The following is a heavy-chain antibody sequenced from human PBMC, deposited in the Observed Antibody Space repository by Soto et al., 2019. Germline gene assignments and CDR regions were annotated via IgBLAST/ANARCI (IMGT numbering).Heavy chain of an antibody. D-gene: IGHD3-10*01. CDR3: ATESGENLASPFDA. J-gene: IGHJ4*02. Sequence: QVQLVQSGADVKKPGCSVKVSCQASGVTFSSETLGWVRQAPGQGLKWVGGIIPLFGTASYAQKFQGRVTITADESTSTVYMELSSLRSDDTAVYFCATESGENLASPFDAWGQGTLVTVSS. V-gene: IGHV1-69*01. CDR2: IIPLFGTA. CDR1: GVTFSSET.